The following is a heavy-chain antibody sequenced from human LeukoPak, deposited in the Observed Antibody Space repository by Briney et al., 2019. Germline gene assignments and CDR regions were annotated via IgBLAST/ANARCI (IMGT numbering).Heavy chain of an antibody. CDR1: GYTFTGYY. Sequence: ASVKVSCKASGYTFTGYYMHWLRQAPGQGLEWMGWINPNSGGTNYAQKFQGRVTMTRDTSISTAYMELSRLRSDDTAVYYCARGEIAAAGTPYYWGQGTLVTVSS. D-gene: IGHD6-13*01. J-gene: IGHJ4*02. CDR3: ARGEIAAAGTPYY. V-gene: IGHV1-2*02. CDR2: INPNSGGT.